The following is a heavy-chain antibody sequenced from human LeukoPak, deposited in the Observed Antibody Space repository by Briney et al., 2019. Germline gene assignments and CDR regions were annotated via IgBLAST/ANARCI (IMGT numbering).Heavy chain of an antibody. V-gene: IGHV1-46*01. Sequence: ASVKVSCKASGYTFTSYYMHWVRQAPGQGLEWMGIINPSGGSTSYAQKFQGRVTMTRDTSTSTVYMELSILRSEDTAVYYCATAYNYGRDAFDIWGQGTMVTVSS. D-gene: IGHD5-18*01. CDR1: GYTFTSYY. J-gene: IGHJ3*02. CDR2: INPSGGST. CDR3: ATAYNYGRDAFDI.